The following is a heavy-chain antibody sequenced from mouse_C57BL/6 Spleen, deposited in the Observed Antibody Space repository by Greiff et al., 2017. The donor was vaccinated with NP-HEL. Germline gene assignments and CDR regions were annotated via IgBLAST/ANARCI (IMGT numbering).Heavy chain of an antibody. CDR2: IYPGSGST. CDR1: GYTFTSYW. Sequence: VQLQQPGAELVKPGASVKMSCTASGYTFTSYWITWVKQRPGQGLEWIGDIYPGSGSTNSNEKFKSKATLTVDTSSSTAYMQRSSRTSEDSAVYYCALAVVSPYYFDYWGKGTTLTVSS. CDR3: ALAVVSPYYFDY. J-gene: IGHJ2*01. D-gene: IGHD1-1*01. V-gene: IGHV1-55*01.